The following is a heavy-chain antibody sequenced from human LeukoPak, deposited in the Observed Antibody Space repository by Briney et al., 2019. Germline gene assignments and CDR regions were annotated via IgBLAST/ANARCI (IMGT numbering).Heavy chain of an antibody. CDR2: ISWNSGSI. CDR1: GFTFSSDA. Sequence: SLRLSCAASGFTFSSDAMSWVRQAPGKGLEWVSGISWNSGSIGYADSVKGRFTISRDNAKNSLYLQMNSLRAEDTALYYCAKDKSGYYSYFDYWGQGTLVTVSS. CDR3: AKDKSGYYSYFDY. J-gene: IGHJ4*02. V-gene: IGHV3-9*01. D-gene: IGHD3-22*01.